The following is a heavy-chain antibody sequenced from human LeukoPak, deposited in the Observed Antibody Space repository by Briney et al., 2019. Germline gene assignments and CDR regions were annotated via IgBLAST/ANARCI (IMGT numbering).Heavy chain of an antibody. Sequence: GGSLRLSCAGSGFTFSSYWMHWVRQAPGKGLEWVSGTNRRGDITGYADFVKGRFTISRDNAKNSLYLQMNSLRVEDTALYHCARKGLGGELGGFDSWGQGTLVTVSS. J-gene: IGHJ4*02. CDR2: TNRRGDIT. CDR1: GFTFSSYW. V-gene: IGHV3-20*01. CDR3: ARKGLGGELGGFDS. D-gene: IGHD1-7*01.